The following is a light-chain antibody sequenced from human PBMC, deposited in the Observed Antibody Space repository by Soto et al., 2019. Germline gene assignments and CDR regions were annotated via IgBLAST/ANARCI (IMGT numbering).Light chain of an antibody. CDR2: DVT. Sequence: QSALTQPASVSGSPGQSITISCTGTSSDIGGYNYVSWYQQHPGKAPKLVIYDVTNRPSGVSDRLSGSKSGNTASLTISGXXXXXXXXXYCLSYTTGSTRHVFGTGTKVTVL. CDR1: SSDIGGYNY. CDR3: LSYTTGSTRHV. J-gene: IGLJ1*01. V-gene: IGLV2-14*01.